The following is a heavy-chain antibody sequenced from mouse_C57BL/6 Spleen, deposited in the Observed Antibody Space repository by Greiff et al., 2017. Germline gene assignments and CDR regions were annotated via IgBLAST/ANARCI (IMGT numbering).Heavy chain of an antibody. J-gene: IGHJ2*01. Sequence: SGAELVKPGASVKISCKASGYAFSSYWMNWVKQRPGKGLEWIGQIYPGDGDTNYNGKFKGKATLTADKSSSTAYMQLSSLTSEDSAVYFCARGEDGSSLDYWGQGTTLTVSS. CDR3: ARGEDGSSLDY. D-gene: IGHD1-1*01. V-gene: IGHV1-80*01. CDR2: IYPGDGDT. CDR1: GYAFSSYW.